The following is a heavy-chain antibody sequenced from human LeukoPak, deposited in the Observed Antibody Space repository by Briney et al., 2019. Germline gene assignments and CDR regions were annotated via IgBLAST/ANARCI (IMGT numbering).Heavy chain of an antibody. CDR3: ARGQRGSDY. D-gene: IGHD5-12*01. V-gene: IGHV3-11*04. CDR1: GFTLKDYY. Sequence: GGSLRLSCAASGFTLKDYYVSWFRQAPGRGLEWLSYIDKSGDIFEYADSVKGRFTISRDNAKNSLYLQMNNLRVEDTAVYYCARGQRGSDYWGLGTLVTVSS. J-gene: IGHJ4*02. CDR2: IDKSGDIF.